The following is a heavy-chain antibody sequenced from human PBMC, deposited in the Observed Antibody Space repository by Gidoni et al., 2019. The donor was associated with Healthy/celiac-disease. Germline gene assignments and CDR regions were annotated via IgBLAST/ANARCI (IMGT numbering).Heavy chain of an antibody. D-gene: IGHD6-19*01. CDR3: ARDLVAVAGLDYYYYGMDV. Sequence: EVQLVESGGGLVQPGWSLRLSCAASGFTVSSNYMSWVRQAPGKGLEWVSVIYSGGSTYYADSVKGRFTISRDNSKNTLYLQMNSLRAEDTAVYYCARDLVAVAGLDYYYYGMDVWGQGTTVTVSS. J-gene: IGHJ6*02. CDR1: GFTVSSNY. CDR2: IYSGGST. V-gene: IGHV3-66*02.